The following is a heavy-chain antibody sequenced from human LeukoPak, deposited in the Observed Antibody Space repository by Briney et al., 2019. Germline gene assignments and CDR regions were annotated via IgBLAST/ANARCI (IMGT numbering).Heavy chain of an antibody. D-gene: IGHD5-18*01. J-gene: IGHJ6*02. V-gene: IGHV3-23*01. Sequence: PGGSLRLSCAASGFTFDDYGMTWVRQAPGKGLEWVSAISGSVGSTYYADSVKGRFTISRDNSKNTLYLQMNSLRAEDTAVYYCAKDLGYRYGKDYYYGMDVWGQGTTVTVSS. CDR2: ISGSVGST. CDR3: AKDLGYRYGKDYYYGMDV. CDR1: GFTFDDYG.